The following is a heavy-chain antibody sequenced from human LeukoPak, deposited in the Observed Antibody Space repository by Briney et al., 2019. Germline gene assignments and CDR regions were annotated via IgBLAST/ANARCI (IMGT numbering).Heavy chain of an antibody. D-gene: IGHD4-23*01. J-gene: IGHJ3*01. V-gene: IGHV3-48*04. CDR2: ISRSGSIT. CDR1: GFTFSTYG. CDR3: AIHDYHSNSDAFDV. Sequence: AGGSLRLSCAASGFTFSTYGMHWVRQAPTKGLEWVSYISRSGSITYYADSVKGRFTISRDSAKNSLYLQMNSLRAEDTAVHYCAIHDYHSNSDAFDVWGQGTMVTVSS.